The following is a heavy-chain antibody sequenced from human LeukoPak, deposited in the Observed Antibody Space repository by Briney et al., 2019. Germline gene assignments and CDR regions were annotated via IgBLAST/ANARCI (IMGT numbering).Heavy chain of an antibody. V-gene: IGHV4-59*01. CDR2: IYYSGST. CDR3: AREAAAGPHYYYYCMDV. CDR1: GGSISSYY. Sequence: SETLSLTCTVSGGSISSYYWSWIRQPPGKGLEWIGYIYYSGSTNYNPSLKSRVTISVDTSKNQFSLKLSSVTAADTAVYYCAREAAAGPHYYYYCMDVWGKGTTVTVSS. J-gene: IGHJ6*03. D-gene: IGHD6-13*01.